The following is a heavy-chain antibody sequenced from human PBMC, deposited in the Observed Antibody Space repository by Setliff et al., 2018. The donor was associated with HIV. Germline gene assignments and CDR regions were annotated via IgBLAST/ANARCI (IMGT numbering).Heavy chain of an antibody. CDR3: ARVIPNFFGVVYYSDY. D-gene: IGHD3-3*01. CDR2: INHSGST. CDR1: GGSFSDYY. V-gene: IGHV4-34*01. Sequence: PSETLSLTCAVYGGSFSDYYWNWIRQPPGKGLEWIGEINHSGSTNYNPSLKSRVTVSVDTSKNQFSLKLSSVTAADTAVYYCARVIPNFFGVVYYSDYWGQGTLVTVS. J-gene: IGHJ4*02.